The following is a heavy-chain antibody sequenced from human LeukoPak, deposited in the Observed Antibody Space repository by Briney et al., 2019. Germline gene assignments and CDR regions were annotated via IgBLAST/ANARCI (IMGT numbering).Heavy chain of an antibody. CDR3: ARDRSFPFDY. J-gene: IGHJ4*02. D-gene: IGHD1-26*01. CDR2: IYYSGST. CDR1: SGSISSYY. V-gene: IGHV4-59*01. Sequence: SETLSLTCTVSSGSISSYYWSWIRQPPGKGLEWIGYIYYSGSTNYNPSLKSRVTISVDTSKNQFSLKLSSVTAADTAVYYCARDRSFPFDYWGQGTLVTVSS.